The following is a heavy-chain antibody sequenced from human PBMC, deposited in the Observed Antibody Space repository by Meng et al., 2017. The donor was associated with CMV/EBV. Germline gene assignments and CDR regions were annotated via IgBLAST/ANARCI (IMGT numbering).Heavy chain of an antibody. V-gene: IGHV3-30-3*01. CDR2: ISYDGSNR. J-gene: IGHJ6*02. Sequence: GGSLRLSCAASGFTFSSYAMHWVRQAPGKGLEWVAVISYDGSNRYYADSVKGRFTISRDNSKNTLYLQMNSLRDEDTAVYYCARDITPSPVNYYYYYGMDVWGQGTTGTVAS. CDR1: GFTFSSYA. D-gene: IGHD3-16*02. CDR3: ARDITPSPVNYYYYYGMDV.